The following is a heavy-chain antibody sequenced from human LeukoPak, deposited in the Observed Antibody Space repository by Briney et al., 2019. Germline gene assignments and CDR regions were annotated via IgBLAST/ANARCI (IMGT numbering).Heavy chain of an antibody. CDR2: IKQDRTEK. D-gene: IGHD3-3*01. CDR1: GFTFSSSW. CDR3: ARLREIPIFGVVTKSTSYFDY. J-gene: IGHJ4*02. V-gene: IGHV3-7*01. Sequence: QPGGSLRLSCAASGFTFSSSWISWVRQAPGKGLEWVANIKQDRTEKYYVDSVKGRFTISRDNAKSSLYLQMNSLRAEDTAVYYCARLREIPIFGVVTKSTSYFDYWGQGTLVTVSS.